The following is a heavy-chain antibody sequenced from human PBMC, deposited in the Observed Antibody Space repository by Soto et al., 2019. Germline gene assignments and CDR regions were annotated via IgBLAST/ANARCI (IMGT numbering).Heavy chain of an antibody. CDR1: GYTFTDYY. J-gene: IGHJ4*02. Sequence: GASVKVSCKGSGYTFTDYYLHWVRQAPGQGLEWMGWMNPGSGGTDYAQKFQGRVTMTRDTSISTAYMELSRLRSDDTAVYYCARDSSYDSSGYYYVRDYYFDYWGQGTLVTVSS. D-gene: IGHD3-22*01. V-gene: IGHV1-2*02. CDR2: MNPGSGGT. CDR3: ARDSSYDSSGYYYVRDYYFDY.